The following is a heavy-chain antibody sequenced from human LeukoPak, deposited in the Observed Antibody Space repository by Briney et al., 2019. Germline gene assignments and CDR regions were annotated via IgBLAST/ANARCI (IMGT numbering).Heavy chain of an antibody. CDR2: ISYDGSNK. V-gene: IGHV3-30*04. D-gene: IGHD5-18*01. Sequence: GGSLRLSCTASGFTFITYAMQWVRPAPGKGLEWVAVISYDGSNKYYADSVKGRFTISRDNSKNTLYLQMNSLRAEDTAVYYCARERGYSYGTLIDYWGQGTLVTVSS. CDR3: ARERGYSYGTLIDY. J-gene: IGHJ4*02. CDR1: GFTFITYA.